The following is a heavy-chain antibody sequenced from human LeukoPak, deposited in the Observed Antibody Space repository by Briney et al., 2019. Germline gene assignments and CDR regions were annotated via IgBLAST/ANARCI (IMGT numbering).Heavy chain of an antibody. CDR3: ARSLSWYNYYYYYMDV. Sequence: GGSLRLSCAASGFSFSSYSMNWVRQAPGKGLEWVSSISSSGSYIYYADSVKGRFTISRDNAKNSLYLQMNSLRAEDTAVYYCARSLSWYNYYYYYMDVWGKGTTVTVSS. CDR2: ISSSGSYI. V-gene: IGHV3-21*01. CDR1: GFSFSSYS. D-gene: IGHD6-13*01. J-gene: IGHJ6*03.